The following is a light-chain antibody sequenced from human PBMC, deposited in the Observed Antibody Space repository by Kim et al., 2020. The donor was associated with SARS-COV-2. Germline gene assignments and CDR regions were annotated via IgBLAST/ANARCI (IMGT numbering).Light chain of an antibody. CDR1: QSVGTS. Sequence: LFPGERATLSCRASQSVGTSVAWYQQKPGQAPRLLIYDASKRAAGLPARFSGGGSGTDFTLTISSLEPDDFAVYYCQQRSRWPLTFGGGTKVDIK. CDR2: DAS. CDR3: QQRSRWPLT. V-gene: IGKV3-11*01. J-gene: IGKJ4*01.